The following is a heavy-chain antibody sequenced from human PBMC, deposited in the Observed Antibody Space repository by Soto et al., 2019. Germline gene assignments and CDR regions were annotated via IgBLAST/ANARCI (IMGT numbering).Heavy chain of an antibody. J-gene: IGHJ3*01. Sequence: PSETLSLTCTVSGGSISSSSYFWGWIRQPPGKGLECIGNIYYSGNTYYNPSLKSRVTISVDTSKNQFSLKLSSVTASDTAVYYCARHQNIMVVTAALGFDVWGQGTMVT. D-gene: IGHD2-21*02. CDR2: IYYSGNT. CDR3: ARHQNIMVVTAALGFDV. V-gene: IGHV4-39*01. CDR1: GGSISSSSYF.